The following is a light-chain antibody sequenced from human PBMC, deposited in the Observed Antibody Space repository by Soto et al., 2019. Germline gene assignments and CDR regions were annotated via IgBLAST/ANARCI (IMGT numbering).Light chain of an antibody. CDR2: ASS. V-gene: IGKV3-20*01. CDR1: QSRGSNF. J-gene: IGKJ5*01. CDR3: QLYGISPH. Sequence: ENVLTQAPGTPSFSPGEKATPSCKTSQSRGSNFLAWYQHKPGQAPRLLIYASSNRATGIPDRFSGSAPGTDFTLTINRLEPEDFAVYYCQLYGISPHFGQGTRLEIK.